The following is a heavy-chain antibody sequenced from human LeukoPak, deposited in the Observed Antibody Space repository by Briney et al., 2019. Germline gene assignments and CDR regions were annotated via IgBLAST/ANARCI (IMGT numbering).Heavy chain of an antibody. Sequence: ASVKVSCKASGYTFTSYGISWVRQAPGQGLEWMGWISAYNGNTNYEQKLQGRVTMTTDTSTSTAYMELRSLRSDDTAVYYCASASYYDSSGLGAFDIWGQGTMVTVSS. CDR2: ISAYNGNT. D-gene: IGHD3-22*01. CDR3: ASASYYDSSGLGAFDI. J-gene: IGHJ3*02. CDR1: GYTFTSYG. V-gene: IGHV1-18*01.